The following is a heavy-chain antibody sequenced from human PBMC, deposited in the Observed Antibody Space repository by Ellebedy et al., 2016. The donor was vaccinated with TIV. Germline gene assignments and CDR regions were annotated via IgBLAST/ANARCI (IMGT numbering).Heavy chain of an antibody. V-gene: IGHV4-59*01. CDR2: IYYGGST. CDR1: GGSISSYY. D-gene: IGHD3-3*01. CDR3: ASRAIFGMGIDAFDI. J-gene: IGHJ3*02. Sequence: SETLSLTXTVSGGSISSYYWSWIRQPPGKGLEWIGYIYYGGSTNYNPSIKSRVTISVDTSKNQFSLKLSSVTAADTAVYYCASRAIFGMGIDAFDIWGQGTMVTVSS.